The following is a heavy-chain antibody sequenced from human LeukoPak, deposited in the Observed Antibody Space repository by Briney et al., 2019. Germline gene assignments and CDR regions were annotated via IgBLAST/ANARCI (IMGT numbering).Heavy chain of an antibody. Sequence: SETLSLTCAVSGGSISSSNWWSWVRQPPGKGLEWIGEIYHSGSTSYNPSLKSRVTISVDTSKNQFSLKLSSVTAADTAVYYCARLPIVVVPAANPYCGGDGYDYWGQGTLVTVSS. D-gene: IGHD2-2*01. V-gene: IGHV4-4*02. CDR2: IYHSGST. CDR1: GGSISSSNW. J-gene: IGHJ4*02. CDR3: ARLPIVVVPAANPYCGGDGYDY.